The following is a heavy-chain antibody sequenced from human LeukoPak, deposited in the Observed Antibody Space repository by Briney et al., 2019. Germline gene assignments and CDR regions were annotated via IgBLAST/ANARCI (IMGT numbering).Heavy chain of an antibody. V-gene: IGHV3-7*01. CDR3: ARDVWTGVAVSDY. CDR2: IKEDGSIQ. J-gene: IGHJ4*02. D-gene: IGHD6-19*01. Sequence: GGSLRLSCVSSGLTFISYWMTWLRQAPGKGLEWLANIKEDGSIQYYLDSVRGRFTTSRDNAKTSVYLQLNSLRADDTAVYYCARDVWTGVAVSDYWGQGTLVTVSS. CDR1: GLTFISYW.